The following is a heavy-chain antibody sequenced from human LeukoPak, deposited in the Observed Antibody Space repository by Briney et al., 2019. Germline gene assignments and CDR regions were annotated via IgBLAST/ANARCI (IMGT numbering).Heavy chain of an antibody. Sequence: PGGSLRLSCAASGFTFSSYAMSWVRQAPGEGLEWVPAISGSGGSTYYADSVKGQFTISRDNSKNTLYLQMNSLRAEDTAVYYCAKAGFQYSSLNYWGQGTLVTVSS. CDR1: GFTFSSYA. J-gene: IGHJ4*02. CDR3: AKAGFQYSSLNY. CDR2: ISGSGGST. D-gene: IGHD6-6*01. V-gene: IGHV3-23*01.